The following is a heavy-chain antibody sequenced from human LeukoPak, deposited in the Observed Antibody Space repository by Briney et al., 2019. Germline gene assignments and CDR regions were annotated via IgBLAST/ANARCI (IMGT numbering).Heavy chain of an antibody. V-gene: IGHV4-39*07. J-gene: IGHJ4*02. CDR1: GGSISSSSYY. CDR3: ARDRPGVPAAMGSFDY. Sequence: PSETLSLTCTVSGGSISSSSYYWGWIRQPPGKGLEWIGSIYYSGSTYYNPSLKSRVTISVDTSKNQFSLKLSSVTAADTAVYYCARDRPGVPAAMGSFDYWGQGTLVTVSS. CDR2: IYYSGST. D-gene: IGHD2-2*01.